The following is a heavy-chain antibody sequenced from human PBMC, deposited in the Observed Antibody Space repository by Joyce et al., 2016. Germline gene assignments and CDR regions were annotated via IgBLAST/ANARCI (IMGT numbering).Heavy chain of an antibody. V-gene: IGHV5-51*01. J-gene: IGHJ6*02. CDR3: ARRGEHCSGGSCYSYYGLDV. D-gene: IGHD2-15*01. CDR1: GYTFTRYW. CDR2: IYPGYSDT. Sequence: VQLVQSGTEVKKPGESLKISCKASGYTFTRYWIGWVRQMPGKGLEWMGIIYPGYSDTRYSPSFQGQVTISADKSSSTAYLQWSSLKASDTAMYYCARRGEHCSGGSCYSYYGLDVWGQGTTVTVSS.